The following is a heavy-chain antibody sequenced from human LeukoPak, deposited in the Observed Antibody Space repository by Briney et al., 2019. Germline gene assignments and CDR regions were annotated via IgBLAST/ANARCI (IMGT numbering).Heavy chain of an antibody. D-gene: IGHD6-13*01. CDR2: IYYSGST. CDR1: GGSISSGGYS. CDR3: ARDQGSSWYRDAFDI. J-gene: IGHJ3*02. Sequence: SETLSLTCAVSGGSISSGGYSWSWIRQPPGKGLEWIGYIYYSGSTYCNPSLKSRVTISVDTSKNQFSLKLSSVTAADTAVYYCARDQGSSWYRDAFDIWGQGTMVTVSS. V-gene: IGHV4-30-4*07.